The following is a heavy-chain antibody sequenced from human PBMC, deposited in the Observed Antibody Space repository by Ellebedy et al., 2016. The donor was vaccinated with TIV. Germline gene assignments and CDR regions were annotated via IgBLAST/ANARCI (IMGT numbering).Heavy chain of an antibody. CDR2: ISSSSSTI. Sequence: GEPLKISCAASGFPFSSYSMNWVRQAPGKGLAWVSYISSSSSTIYYADSVKGRFTTSRDNAKNSLYLQMNSLRAEDTAVYYCARGSTGDRIGYWGQGTLVTVSS. V-gene: IGHV3-48*04. CDR3: ARGSTGDRIGY. J-gene: IGHJ4*02. D-gene: IGHD7-27*01. CDR1: GFPFSSYS.